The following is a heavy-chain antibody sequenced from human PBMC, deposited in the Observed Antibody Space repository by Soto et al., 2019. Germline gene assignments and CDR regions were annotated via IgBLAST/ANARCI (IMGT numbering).Heavy chain of an antibody. Sequence: EVQLLESGGGLVQPGGSLRLSCAASGFTFGGNAMSWVRQAPGKGLEWVSGLSGSGVSTYYAASVRGRFTISRDNWKNTLFLHMNSLRAEDTAVYYCAKSIGPDYGYSTWYFDLWGRGTLVTVSS. CDR1: GFTFGGNA. CDR3: AKSIGPDYGYSTWYFDL. J-gene: IGHJ2*01. D-gene: IGHD4-17*01. V-gene: IGHV3-23*01. CDR2: LSGSGVST.